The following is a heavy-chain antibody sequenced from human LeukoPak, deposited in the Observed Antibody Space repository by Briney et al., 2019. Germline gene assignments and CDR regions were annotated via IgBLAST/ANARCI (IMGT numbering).Heavy chain of an antibody. CDR2: IIPIFGTA. CDR3: ATASYCGGDCYSFYYYYMDV. D-gene: IGHD2-21*02. Sequence: SVKVSCKASGGTFSSYAISLVRQAPGQGLEWMGGIIPIFGTANYAQKFQGRVTITTDESTSTAYMELSSLRSEDTAVYYCATASYCGGDCYSFYYYYMDVWGKGTTVTVSS. CDR1: GGTFSSYA. V-gene: IGHV1-69*05. J-gene: IGHJ6*03.